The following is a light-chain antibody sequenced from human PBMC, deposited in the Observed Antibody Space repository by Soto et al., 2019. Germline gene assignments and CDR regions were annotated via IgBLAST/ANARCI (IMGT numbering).Light chain of an antibody. V-gene: IGLV2-14*01. CDR1: SSDVGGYDY. CDR2: EVT. CDR3: TSYTTASPYV. J-gene: IGLJ1*01. Sequence: SVLTQPASVSGSPGQSITISCTGTSSDVGGYDYVSWYQQHPGKAPKFLIYEVTNRPSGVSHRFSGSKSGNTASLTISGLQAEDEADYYCTSYTTASPYVFGTGTKVTVL.